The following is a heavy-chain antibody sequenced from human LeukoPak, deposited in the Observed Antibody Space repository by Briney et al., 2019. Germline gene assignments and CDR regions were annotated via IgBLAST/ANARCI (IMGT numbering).Heavy chain of an antibody. CDR3: AKDRGRSYSSGYYGSFDY. J-gene: IGHJ4*02. D-gene: IGHD3-22*01. CDR1: GFTFNRYW. Sequence: GGSLRLSCAASGFTFNRYWMSWVRQAPGKELQWVANIKQDGSAKYYVDSVKGRFTISRDNAKNSLYLQMNSLRAEDTAVYYCAKDRGRSYSSGYYGSFDYWGLGTLVTVSS. V-gene: IGHV3-7*01. CDR2: IKQDGSAK.